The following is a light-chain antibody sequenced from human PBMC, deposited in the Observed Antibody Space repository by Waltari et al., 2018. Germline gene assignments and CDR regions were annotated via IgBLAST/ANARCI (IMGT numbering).Light chain of an antibody. CDR2: AAS. CDR3: QQYYSNPAT. V-gene: IGKV1-39*01. Sequence: DIQMTQSPASLAASLGDRVTITCRPSQSVTTSLNWYQQKSGEPPKLLIYAASTLQSGVPSRFSGSGSGTDFTLTISCLQSEDFAIYYCQQYYSNPATFGQGTKVEIK. CDR1: QSVTTS. J-gene: IGKJ1*01.